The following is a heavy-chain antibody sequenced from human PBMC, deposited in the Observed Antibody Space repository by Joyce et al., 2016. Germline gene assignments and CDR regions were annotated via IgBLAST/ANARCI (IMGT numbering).Heavy chain of an antibody. CDR1: GGSISSSSSTYY. CDR3: ARQRITVFGVAPSGTWFDP. Sequence: QLQLQESGPGLVKPSETLSLTCTVSGGSISSSSSTYYWGWIRQPPGKGLEWIGGVYYSGGAQYNPSLKSRLTISVDRSKSQFFLKMSSVTAADTAIYYCARQRITVFGVAPSGTWFDPWGQGTLVTVSS. D-gene: IGHD3-3*01. J-gene: IGHJ5*02. V-gene: IGHV4-39*01. CDR2: VYYSGGA.